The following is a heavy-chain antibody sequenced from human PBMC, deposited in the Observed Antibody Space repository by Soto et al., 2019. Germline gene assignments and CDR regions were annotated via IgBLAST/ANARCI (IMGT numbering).Heavy chain of an antibody. CDR2: GYHSVSI. V-gene: IGHV4-59*01. CDR1: GGSITDYY. J-gene: IGHJ2*01. CDR3: ARAFAGFGAYWYFDL. Sequence: KASETLSLTCTVSGGSITDYYWSWIRQPPGKALEWIGYGYHSVSIHYNPSLKTRVIISVDTSENQFSLRLSSVTAADTAVYYCARAFAGFGAYWYFDLWGRGTLVTVSS. D-gene: IGHD3-16*01.